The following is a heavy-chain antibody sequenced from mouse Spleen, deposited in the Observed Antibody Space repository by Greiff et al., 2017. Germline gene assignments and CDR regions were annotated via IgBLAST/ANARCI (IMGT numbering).Heavy chain of an antibody. D-gene: IGHD1-1*01. CDR2: IHPNSGST. V-gene: IGHV1-64*01. CDR1: GYTFTSYW. CDR3: ARVYYGSSPDY. Sequence: QVQLQQPGAELVKPGASVKLSCKASGYTFTSYWMHWVKQRPGQGLEWIGMIHPNSGSTNYNEKFKSKATLTVYKSSSTAYMQLSSLTSEDSAVYYCARVYYGSSPDYWGQGTTLTVSS. J-gene: IGHJ2*01.